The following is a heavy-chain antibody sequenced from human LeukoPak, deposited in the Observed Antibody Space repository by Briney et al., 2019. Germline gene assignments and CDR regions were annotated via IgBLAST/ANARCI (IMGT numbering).Heavy chain of an antibody. D-gene: IGHD6-19*01. CDR3: AKASQWTSDY. V-gene: IGHV3-23*01. CDR2: ISSSGGST. CDR1: GFSFSNYA. J-gene: IGHJ4*02. Sequence: GGSLRLSCAASGFSFSNYAMSWVRQAPGKGLEWVSAISSSGGSTYYADSVKGRFTISRDNSKNTLYPQMNSLRAEDTAVYYCAKASQWTSDYWGQGTLVTVSS.